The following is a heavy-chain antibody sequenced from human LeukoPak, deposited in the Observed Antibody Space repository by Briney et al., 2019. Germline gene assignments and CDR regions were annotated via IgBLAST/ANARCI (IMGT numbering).Heavy chain of an antibody. D-gene: IGHD6-13*01. CDR2: IYHSGST. Sequence: SETLSLTCTVSGGSISSSSYYWGWIRQPPGKGLEWIGSIYHSGSTYYNPSLKSRVTISVDTSKNQFSLKLSSVTAADTAVYYCARLWEQQLNQNWFDPWGQGTLVTVSS. CDR1: GGSISSSSYY. J-gene: IGHJ5*02. CDR3: ARLWEQQLNQNWFDP. V-gene: IGHV4-39*01.